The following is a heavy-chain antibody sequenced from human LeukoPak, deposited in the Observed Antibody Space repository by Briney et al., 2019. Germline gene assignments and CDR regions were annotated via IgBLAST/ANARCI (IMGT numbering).Heavy chain of an antibody. D-gene: IGHD6-13*01. CDR3: ARDGTAPGLYFDL. CDR2: IRQDGNEK. J-gene: IGHJ4*01. CDR1: GLTFSDHY. V-gene: IGHV3-7*01. Sequence: PGGSLRLSCAASGLTFSDHYMDWVRQAPWKGLEWVASIRQDGNEKSYVDSVKGRFTISRDNTKNSLYLQMSSLRAEDTAVYYCARDGTAPGLYFDLWGQGTLVTVSS.